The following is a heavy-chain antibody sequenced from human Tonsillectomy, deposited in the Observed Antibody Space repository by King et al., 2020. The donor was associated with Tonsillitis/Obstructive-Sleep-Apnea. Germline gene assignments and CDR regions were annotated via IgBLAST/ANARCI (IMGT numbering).Heavy chain of an antibody. V-gene: IGHV3-7*01. CDR2: IKQDGSEK. CDR1: GFTFSSYW. Sequence: VQLVESGGGLVQPGGSLRLSCAASGFTFSSYWMSWVRQAPGEGLEWVANIKQDGSEKYYVDSVKGRFTISRDNAKNSLYLQMNSLRAEDTAVYYCAREPRLGGSYYDYWGQGTLVTVSS. D-gene: IGHD1-26*01. J-gene: IGHJ4*02. CDR3: AREPRLGGSYYDY.